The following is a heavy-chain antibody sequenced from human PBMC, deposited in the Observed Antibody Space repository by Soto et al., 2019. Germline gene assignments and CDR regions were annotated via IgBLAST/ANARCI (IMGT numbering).Heavy chain of an antibody. Sequence: ASVKVSCKASGYAFTGYYMHWVRQAPGQGLEWMGWINPNSGGTNYAQKFQGWVTMTRDTSISTAYMELSRLRSDGTAVYYCARDNMGSGYYDFNYYYYYGMDVWGQGTTVTVSS. CDR1: GYAFTGYY. CDR2: INPNSGGT. J-gene: IGHJ6*02. CDR3: ARDNMGSGYYDFNYYYYYGMDV. D-gene: IGHD3-3*01. V-gene: IGHV1-2*04.